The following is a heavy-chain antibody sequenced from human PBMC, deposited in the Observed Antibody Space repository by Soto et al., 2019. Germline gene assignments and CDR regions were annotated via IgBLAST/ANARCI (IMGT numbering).Heavy chain of an antibody. V-gene: IGHV1-69*06. Sequence: QVQLVQSGAEVKKPGSSVKVSCKASGRTFSSYAISWVRQAPGQGLEWMGGIIPIFGTANYAQKFQGRVTITAVKSTSTAYMELSSLRSEDTAVYYCARDDRYCSGGSCSPRGYYYYGMDVWGQGTTVTVSS. J-gene: IGHJ6*02. CDR1: GRTFSSYA. CDR3: ARDDRYCSGGSCSPRGYYYYGMDV. D-gene: IGHD2-15*01. CDR2: IIPIFGTA.